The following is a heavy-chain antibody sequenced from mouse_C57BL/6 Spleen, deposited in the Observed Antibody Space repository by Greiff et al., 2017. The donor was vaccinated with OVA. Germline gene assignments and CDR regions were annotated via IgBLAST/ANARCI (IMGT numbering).Heavy chain of an antibody. J-gene: IGHJ2*01. CDR1: GYTFTSYW. V-gene: IGHV1-50*01. Sequence: VQLQQPGAELVKPGASVKLSCKASGYTFTSYWMQWVKQRPGQGLEWIGEIDPSDSSTNYNQQFKGKATLTVDTSSSTAYMQLSSLTSEDSAVYYCARSRDYYGPYFDYWGQGTTLTVSS. D-gene: IGHD1-2*01. CDR2: IDPSDSST. CDR3: ARSRDYYGPYFDY.